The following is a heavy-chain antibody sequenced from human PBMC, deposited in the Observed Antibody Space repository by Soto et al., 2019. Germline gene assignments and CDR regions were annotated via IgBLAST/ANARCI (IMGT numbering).Heavy chain of an antibody. CDR2: IWYDGSNK. CDR3: ARGVQLVGWKYYYYYGMDV. Sequence: PGGSLRLSCAASGFTFSSYGMHWVRQAPGKGLEWVAVIWYDGSNKYYADSVKGRFTISRDNSKNTLYLQMNSLRAEDTAVYYCARGVQLVGWKYYYYYGMDVWGQGTTVTVSS. V-gene: IGHV3-33*01. D-gene: IGHD6-6*01. CDR1: GFTFSSYG. J-gene: IGHJ6*02.